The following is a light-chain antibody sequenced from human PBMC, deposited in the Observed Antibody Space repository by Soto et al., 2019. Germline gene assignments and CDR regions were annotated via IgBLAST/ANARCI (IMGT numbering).Light chain of an antibody. J-gene: IGKJ1*01. Sequence: EIVLTQSPGTLSLSPGERATLSCRASQSVSSSYLAWYQQKPGQAPRLLIYGASSRATGITDRFSGSGSGPDFTLTISRLEPEDFAVYYCQQYGSSRTFGQGTKVEIK. CDR1: QSVSSSY. V-gene: IGKV3-20*01. CDR2: GAS. CDR3: QQYGSSRT.